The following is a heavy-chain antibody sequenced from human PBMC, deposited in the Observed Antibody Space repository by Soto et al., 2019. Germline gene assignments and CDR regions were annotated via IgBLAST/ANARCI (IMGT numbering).Heavy chain of an antibody. CDR2: IIPIFSTA. Sequence: QVQLVQSGAEVKKPGSSVKVSCTASGGTFSSYAISWVRQAPGQGLAWMGGIIPIFSTANYAQKFQGRVTITADESTSTAYMELSSLRSEDTAVYYCARGFYGDYGLYYYYGMDVWGQGTTVTVSS. J-gene: IGHJ6*02. CDR3: ARGFYGDYGLYYYYGMDV. V-gene: IGHV1-69*12. D-gene: IGHD4-17*01. CDR1: GGTFSSYA.